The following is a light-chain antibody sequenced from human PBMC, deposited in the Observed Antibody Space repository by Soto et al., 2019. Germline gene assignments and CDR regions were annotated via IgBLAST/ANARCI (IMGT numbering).Light chain of an antibody. J-gene: IGKJ1*01. CDR1: QSITTY. V-gene: IGKV1-39*01. Sequence: DIQMTQSASSLSASLGDRVTITWGANQSITTYLNWYQQKQGKAPKVLIYAASTLQSGVPSRFSGSGYGTDFNLTISSLQTADFATYYCQQSYSTSWTFGQGTKVDIK. CDR3: QQSYSTSWT. CDR2: AAS.